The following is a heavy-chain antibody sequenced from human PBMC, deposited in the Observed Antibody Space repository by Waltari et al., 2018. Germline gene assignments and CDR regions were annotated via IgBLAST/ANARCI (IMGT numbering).Heavy chain of an antibody. CDR2: IIPSFGTA. V-gene: IGHV1-69*08. D-gene: IGHD1-1*01. CDR3: ARDGQNGIWNDGGSDY. CDR1: GGTFSSYA. J-gene: IGHJ4*02. Sequence: QVQLVQSGAEVKKPGSSVKVSCKASGGTFSSYAISWVRQAPGQGLEWMGRIIPSFGTANYAQKFQGRVTITADKSTSTAYMELSSLRSEDTAVYYCARDGQNGIWNDGGSDYWGQGTLVTVSS.